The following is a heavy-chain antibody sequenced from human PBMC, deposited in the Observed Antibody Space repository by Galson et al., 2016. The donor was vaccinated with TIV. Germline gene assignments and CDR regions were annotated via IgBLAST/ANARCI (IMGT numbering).Heavy chain of an antibody. Sequence: SVKVSCKASGGTFSSNIINWIRQAPGQGLEWMGGIIPHVGIANYAQRLKGRVTITADKSTNTTYMELSSLRSEDTAMYYWATFAACGGDCYYFDYWGQGTLVTVS. CDR3: ATFAACGGDCYYFDY. CDR2: IIPHVGIA. CDR1: GGTFSSNI. D-gene: IGHD2-21*02. V-gene: IGHV1-69*10. J-gene: IGHJ4*02.